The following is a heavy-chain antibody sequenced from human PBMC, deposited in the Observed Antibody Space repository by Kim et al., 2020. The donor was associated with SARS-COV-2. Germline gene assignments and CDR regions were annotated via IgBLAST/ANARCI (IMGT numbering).Heavy chain of an antibody. CDR2: IYHSGST. CDR1: GYSISSGYY. D-gene: IGHD3-3*01. CDR3: ARDTPDTVVQALENWFDP. J-gene: IGHJ5*02. Sequence: SETLSLTCTVSGYSISSGYYWGWIRQPPGKGLEWIGSIYHSGSTYYNPSLKSRVTISVDTSKNQFSLKLSSVTAADTAVYYCARDTPDTVVQALENWFDPWGQGTLVTVSS. V-gene: IGHV4-38-2*02.